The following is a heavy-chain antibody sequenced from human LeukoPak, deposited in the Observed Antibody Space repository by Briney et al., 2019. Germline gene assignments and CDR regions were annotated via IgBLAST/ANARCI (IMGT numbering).Heavy chain of an antibody. CDR3: AKVDLEPVTTGAFDY. V-gene: IGHV3-23*01. CDR1: GFTFSSYA. J-gene: IGHJ4*02. D-gene: IGHD4-17*01. Sequence: GGSLRLSCAASGFTFSSYAMSWVRQAPGKGLEWVSAISGSGGSTYYADPVKGRFTISRDNFKNTLYLQMNSLRAEDTAVYYCAKVDLEPVTTGAFDYWGQGTLVTVSS. CDR2: ISGSGGST.